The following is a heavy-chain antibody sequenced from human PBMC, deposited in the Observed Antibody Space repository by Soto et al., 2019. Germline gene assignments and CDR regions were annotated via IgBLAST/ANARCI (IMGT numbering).Heavy chain of an antibody. J-gene: IGHJ6*02. Sequence: QVQLVQSGAEVKKPGSSVKVSCKTSGGTFSSYGISWVRQAPGQGLEWMGGIIPLFGTVNYAQKFQGRVTITADKSTTTAYMELSSLKSEDTAVFYCARGGVQVPAGMGDYFYGMDVWGQGTAVTVSS. D-gene: IGHD2-2*01. CDR2: IIPLFGTV. V-gene: IGHV1-69*06. CDR3: ARGGVQVPAGMGDYFYGMDV. CDR1: GGTFSSYG.